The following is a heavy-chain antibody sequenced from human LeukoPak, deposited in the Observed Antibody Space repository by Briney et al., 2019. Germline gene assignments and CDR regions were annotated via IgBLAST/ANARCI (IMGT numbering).Heavy chain of an antibody. CDR2: IYYSGST. CDR1: GGSISSYY. V-gene: IGHV4-59*01. Sequence: PSETLSLTCTSSGGSISSYYWSWIRQPPGKGLEWIGYIYYSGSTNYNPSLKSRVTISVDTSKNQFSLKLSSVTAADTAVYYCARGGSYPFDYWGQGTLVTVSS. D-gene: IGHD1-26*01. CDR3: ARGGSYPFDY. J-gene: IGHJ4*02.